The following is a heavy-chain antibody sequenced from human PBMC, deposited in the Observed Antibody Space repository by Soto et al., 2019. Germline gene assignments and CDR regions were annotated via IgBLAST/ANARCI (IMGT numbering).Heavy chain of an antibody. CDR3: ARDRGAVVGQFFDY. CDR1: GFTFSAYY. V-gene: IGHV3-11*01. Sequence: QVQLVESGGGLVKPGGPLSLSCAPSGFTFSAYYMSWFGQAPGRGLEWISYISSSGDTGNYADSVKGRFTVSRDNAKNSLYLQMNSLRGEDTAVYYCARDRGAVVGQFFDYWGQGTLVTVSS. CDR2: ISSSGDTG. J-gene: IGHJ4*02. D-gene: IGHD6-19*01.